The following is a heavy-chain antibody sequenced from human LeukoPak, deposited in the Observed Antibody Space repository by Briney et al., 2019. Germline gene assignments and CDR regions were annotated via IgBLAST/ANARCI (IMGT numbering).Heavy chain of an antibody. CDR1: GYTFTSYG. V-gene: IGHV1-2*02. J-gene: IGHJ4*02. D-gene: IGHD2-15*01. Sequence: GASVKVSCKASGYTFTSYGISWVRQAPGQGLEYMGWINPNSGDTNHAQNFQGRVTLTRDTSISTAYMELSSLRSDDSALYYCAGEYCSGGTCRQGFDYWGQGTLVTVSS. CDR3: AGEYCSGGTCRQGFDY. CDR2: INPNSGDT.